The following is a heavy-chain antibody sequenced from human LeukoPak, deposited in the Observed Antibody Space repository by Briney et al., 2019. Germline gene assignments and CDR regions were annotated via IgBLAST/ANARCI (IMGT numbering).Heavy chain of an antibody. CDR1: GGSISSYY. J-gene: IGHJ3*02. D-gene: IGHD2-2*01. Sequence: SETLSLTCIVSGGSISSYYWNWIRQSAGKGLEWIGRIYIGGSTSYNPSLKGRVSMSVDTSKMQFSLNLTSVTAADTAMYYCARGPRMVAMNGYAFDIWGPGTTVIVSS. V-gene: IGHV4-4*07. CDR2: IYIGGST. CDR3: ARGPRMVAMNGYAFDI.